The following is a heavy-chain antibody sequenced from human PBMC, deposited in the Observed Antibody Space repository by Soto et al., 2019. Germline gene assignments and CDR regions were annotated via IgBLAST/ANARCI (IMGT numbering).Heavy chain of an antibody. CDR3: AKDPNRNYPSNWFDP. CDR1: GFTFSSYA. D-gene: IGHD1-7*01. V-gene: IGHV3-23*01. J-gene: IGHJ5*02. Sequence: EMQLLESGGGLVQPGGSLRLSCAASGFTFSSYAMSWVRQAPGKGLEWVSAISDSGDSTYYADSVKGRFTISRDNSKNTLYLQMNSLRVEDTAVYYCAKDPNRNYPSNWFDPWGQGTLVTVSS. CDR2: ISDSGDST.